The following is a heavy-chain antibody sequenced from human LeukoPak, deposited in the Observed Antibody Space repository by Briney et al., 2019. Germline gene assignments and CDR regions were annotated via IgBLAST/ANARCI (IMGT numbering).Heavy chain of an antibody. D-gene: IGHD5-12*01. J-gene: IGHJ4*02. Sequence: SETLSLTCAVSGYSISSGYYWAWIRQPPGKGREWIGSIYQSGSTYYKPSLTSRVTISVDTSMNPFSLKVNSVTAAETAVYYCARHGGHSGFDPYDYWGQGTLVTVSS. V-gene: IGHV4-38-2*01. CDR3: ARHGGHSGFDPYDY. CDR1: GYSISSGYY. CDR2: IYQSGST.